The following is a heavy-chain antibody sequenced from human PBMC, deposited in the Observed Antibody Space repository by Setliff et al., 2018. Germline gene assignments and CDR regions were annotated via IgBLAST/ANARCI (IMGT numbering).Heavy chain of an antibody. CDR1: GGSFSGYY. Sequence: SETLSLTCAVYGGSFSGYYWSWIRQAPGKGLEWIGEINHIGSTKYNPALKSRGTISVDTSKNQISLKQSSVTATDTAVYYCARLLSKRIHYNFGSGSYNWFDPWGQGTLVTVSS. CDR3: ARLLSKRIHYNFGSGSYNWFDP. D-gene: IGHD3-3*01. J-gene: IGHJ5*02. CDR2: INHIGST. V-gene: IGHV4-34*01.